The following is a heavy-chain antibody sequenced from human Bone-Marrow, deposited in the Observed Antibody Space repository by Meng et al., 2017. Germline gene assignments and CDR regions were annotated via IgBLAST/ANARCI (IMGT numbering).Heavy chain of an antibody. J-gene: IGHJ5*02. CDR3: ARARNGNWFDP. V-gene: IGHV3-30*04. Sequence: GESLKISCAASGFTFSSYAMHWVRQAPGKGLEWVAVISYDGSNKYYADSVKGRFTISRDNSKNTLYLQMNSLRAEDTAVYYCARARNGNWFDPWGQGTLVTVSS. CDR1: GFTFSSYA. D-gene: IGHD1-1*01. CDR2: ISYDGSNK.